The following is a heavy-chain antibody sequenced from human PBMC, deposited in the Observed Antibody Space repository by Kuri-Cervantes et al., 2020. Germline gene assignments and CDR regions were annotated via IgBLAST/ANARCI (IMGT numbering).Heavy chain of an antibody. J-gene: IGHJ4*02. V-gene: IGHV4-59*12. CDR3: ARGVRIPSYYYDSSGKFDY. CDR2: IYYSGST. D-gene: IGHD3-22*01. CDR1: GGSISSYY. Sequence: SETLSLTCTVSGGSISSYYWSWIRQPPGKGLEWIGYIYYSGSTNYNPSLKSRVTISVDTSKNQFSLKLSSVTAADTAVYYCARGVRIPSYYYDSSGKFDYWGQGTLVTVSS.